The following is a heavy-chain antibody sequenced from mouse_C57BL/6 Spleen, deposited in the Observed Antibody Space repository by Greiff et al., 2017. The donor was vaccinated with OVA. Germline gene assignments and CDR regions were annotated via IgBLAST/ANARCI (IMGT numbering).Heavy chain of an antibody. CDR1: GFSLSTSGMG. CDR3: ARRRYYGSSYDYAMDY. Sequence: QVTLKESGPGILQSSQTLSLTCSFSGFSLSTSGMGVSWIRQPSGKGLEWLAHIYWDDDKRYNPSLKSRPTISKDTSRNQVFLKITSVDTADTATYYCARRRYYGSSYDYAMDYWGQGTSVTVSS. J-gene: IGHJ4*01. V-gene: IGHV8-12*01. CDR2: IYWDDDK. D-gene: IGHD1-1*01.